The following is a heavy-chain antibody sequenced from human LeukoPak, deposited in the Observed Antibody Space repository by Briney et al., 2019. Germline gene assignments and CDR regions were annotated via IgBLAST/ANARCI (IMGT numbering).Heavy chain of an antibody. V-gene: IGHV1-3*01. D-gene: IGHD3-22*01. J-gene: IGHJ1*01. CDR2: INAGNGNT. CDR3: ARDTYYDSSGYYLRYFQH. CDR1: GYTFTSYA. Sequence: ASVKVSCKASGYTFTSYAMHWVRQAPGQRLEWMGWINAGNGNTKYSQKFQGRVTITRDTSASTAYMELSSLRSEDTAVYYCARDTYYDSSGYYLRYFQHWGQGTLVTVSS.